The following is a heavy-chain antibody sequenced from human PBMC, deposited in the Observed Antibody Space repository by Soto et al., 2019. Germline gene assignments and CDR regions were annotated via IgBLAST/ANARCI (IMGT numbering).Heavy chain of an antibody. CDR3: AKPRNYYDSSGYPAPFDY. J-gene: IGHJ4*02. D-gene: IGHD3-22*01. CDR2: ISGSGGST. V-gene: IGHV3-23*01. Sequence: PGGSLRLSCAASGFTFSSYAMSWVRQAPGKGLEWVSAISGSGGSTYYADSVKGRFTISRDNSKNTLYLQMNSLRAEDTAVYYCAKPRNYYDSSGYPAPFDYWGQGTLVTVSS. CDR1: GFTFSSYA.